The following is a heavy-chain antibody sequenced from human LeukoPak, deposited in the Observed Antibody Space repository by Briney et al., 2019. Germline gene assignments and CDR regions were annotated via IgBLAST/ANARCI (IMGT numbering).Heavy chain of an antibody. CDR3: AKMKGHPLPKYYMDV. CDR1: GFTCSGFA. D-gene: IGHD1-26*01. CDR2: IRGSGDNT. J-gene: IGHJ6*01. V-gene: IGHV3-23*01. Sequence: GGSLRLSCAASGFTCSGFAMSWVSRTPGKGLEWVSGIRGSGDNTLYADSVKGRFTISRDNSKNALYLEMNSLRAEDTAIYYCAKMKGHPLPKYYMDVWGQGTTVTVSS.